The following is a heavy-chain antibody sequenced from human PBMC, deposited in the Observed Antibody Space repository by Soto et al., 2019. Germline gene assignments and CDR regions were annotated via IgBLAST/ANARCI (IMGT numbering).Heavy chain of an antibody. Sequence: QVQLVQSGAEVKKPGASVNVSCKASGYTFTGYYMHWVRQAPGQGLEWMGWINPNSGGTNYAQKFQGRITMTSDTAISTAYMELSRLRSDDTAVYYCARGLKRDCSSTSCPGDYYYMDVWGKGTTVTVSS. D-gene: IGHD2-2*01. CDR1: GYTFTGYY. J-gene: IGHJ6*03. V-gene: IGHV1-2*02. CDR3: ARGLKRDCSSTSCPGDYYYMDV. CDR2: INPNSGGT.